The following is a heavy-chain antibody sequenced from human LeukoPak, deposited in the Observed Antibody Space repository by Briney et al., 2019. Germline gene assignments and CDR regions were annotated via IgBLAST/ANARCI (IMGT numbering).Heavy chain of an antibody. CDR1: GFTFSSYS. Sequence: GGPLRLSCAASGFTFSSYSMNWVRQAPGKGLEWVSYISSSSSTIYYADSVKGRFTISRDNAKNSLYLQMNSLRDEDTAVYYCAREVTFGGVIVVGFDYWGQGTLVTVSS. J-gene: IGHJ4*02. V-gene: IGHV3-48*02. CDR3: AREVTFGGVIVVGFDY. CDR2: ISSSSSTI. D-gene: IGHD3-16*02.